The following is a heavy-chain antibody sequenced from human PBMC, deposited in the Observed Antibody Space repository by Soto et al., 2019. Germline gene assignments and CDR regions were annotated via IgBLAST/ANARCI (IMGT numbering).Heavy chain of an antibody. D-gene: IGHD4-4*01. CDR3: AVGGNYLSMDV. V-gene: IGHV1-46*01. J-gene: IGHJ6*02. CDR2: INPDGGGT. CDR1: GYTFTSYY. Sequence: QVQLVQSGAEVKKPGASVKVSCKASGYTFTSYYMHWVRLAPGQGLEWMGIINPDGGGTSYAQQFQGRVMMTRDTSTSTVYMEMSSLRSEDTAVSYCAVGGNYLSMDVWGQGTTVTVSS.